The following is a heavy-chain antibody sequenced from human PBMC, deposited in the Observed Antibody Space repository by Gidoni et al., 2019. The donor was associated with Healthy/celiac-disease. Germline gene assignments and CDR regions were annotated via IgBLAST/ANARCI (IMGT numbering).Heavy chain of an antibody. CDR1: GYTVTGYY. V-gene: IGHV1-2*06. CDR3: ARVAAAAAKVFDI. Sequence: QVQLVQSGAEVKKPGASVKVSCKASGYTVTGYYMHWVRQAPGQGLEWLGRINPNSGGTNYAQKFQGRVTMTRDTSISTAYMELSRLRSDDTAVYYCARVAAAAAKVFDIWGQGTMVTVSS. D-gene: IGHD6-13*01. J-gene: IGHJ3*02. CDR2: INPNSGGT.